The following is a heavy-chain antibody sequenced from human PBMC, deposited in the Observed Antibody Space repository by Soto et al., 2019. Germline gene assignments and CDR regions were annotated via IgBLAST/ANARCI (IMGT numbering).Heavy chain of an antibody. D-gene: IGHD5-18*01. CDR3: ASSERIQEYYYYGMDV. V-gene: IGHV1-69*01. CDR1: GGTFSSYA. J-gene: IGHJ6*02. CDR2: IIPIFGTA. Sequence: QVPLVQSGAEVKKPGSSVKVSCKASGGTFSSYAISWVRQAPGQGLEWMGGIIPIFGTANYEQKFQGRVTITADESPSAAHMELSSLRSEDTAVYYCASSERIQEYYYYGMDVWGQGTTVTVSS.